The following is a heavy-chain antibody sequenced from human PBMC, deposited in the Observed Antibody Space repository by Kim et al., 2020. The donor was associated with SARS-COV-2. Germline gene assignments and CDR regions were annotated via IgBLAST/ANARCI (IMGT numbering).Heavy chain of an antibody. Sequence: GGSLRLSCAASGFTFSSYAMHWVRQAPGKGLEWVAVISYDGSNKYYADSVKGRFTISRDNSKNTLYLQMNSLRAEDTAVYYCARALLGCRGVIWAYFDY. J-gene: IGHJ4*01. CDR2: ISYDGSNK. D-gene: IGHD3-10*01. V-gene: IGHV3-30*04. CDR1: GFTFSSYA. CDR3: ARALLGCRGVIWAYFDY.